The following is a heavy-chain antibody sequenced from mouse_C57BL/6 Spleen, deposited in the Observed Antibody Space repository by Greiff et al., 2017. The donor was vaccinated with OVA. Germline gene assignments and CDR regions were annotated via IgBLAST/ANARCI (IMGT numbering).Heavy chain of an antibody. J-gene: IGHJ4*01. Sequence: VKLVESGPGLVQPSQSLSITCTVSGFSLTSYGVHWVRQSPGKGLEWLGVIWRGGSTDYNAAFMSRLSITKDNSKSQVFFKMNSLPADDTAIYYCAKNWIYYGYDYYAMDYWGQGTSVTVSS. CDR1: GFSLTSYG. V-gene: IGHV2-5*01. CDR3: AKNWIYYGYDYYAMDY. CDR2: IWRGGST. D-gene: IGHD2-2*01.